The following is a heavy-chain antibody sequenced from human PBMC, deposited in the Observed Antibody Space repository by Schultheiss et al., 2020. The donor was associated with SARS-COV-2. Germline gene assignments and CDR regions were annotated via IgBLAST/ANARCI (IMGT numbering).Heavy chain of an antibody. V-gene: IGHV1-18*01. CDR3: ARGSGSLQDY. J-gene: IGHJ4*02. D-gene: IGHD3-10*01. CDR1: GYTFTSYD. CDR2: ISAYNGNT. Sequence: VKVSCKASGYTFTSYDINWVRQAPGQGLEWMGWISAYNGNTNYAQKLQGRVTITRDTSASTAYMELSSLRAGDTAVYYCARGSGSLQDYWGQGTLVTVSS.